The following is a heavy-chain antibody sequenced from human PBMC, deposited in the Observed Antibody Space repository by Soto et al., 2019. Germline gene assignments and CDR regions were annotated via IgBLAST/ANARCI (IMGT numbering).Heavy chain of an antibody. J-gene: IGHJ3*02. CDR1: GFTFSSYA. D-gene: IGHD2-15*01. Sequence: GGSLRLSCAASGFTFSSYAMSWVRQAPGKGLEWVSAISGSGGSTYYADSVKGRFTISRDNSKNTLYLQMNSLRAEDTAVYYCAKEGLYCSGGGCYSGRDAFDIWGQGTMVTVSS. CDR3: AKEGLYCSGGGCYSGRDAFDI. CDR2: ISGSGGST. V-gene: IGHV3-23*01.